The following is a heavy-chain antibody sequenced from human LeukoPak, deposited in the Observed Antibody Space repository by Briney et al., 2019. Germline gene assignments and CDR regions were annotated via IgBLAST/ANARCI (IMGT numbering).Heavy chain of an antibody. CDR1: GYTFIDYF. CDR2: INPNSGVT. J-gene: IGHJ3*02. CDR3: VRAVSGTLGGAFDI. V-gene: IGHV1-2*02. Sequence: ASVKVSCKASGYTFIDYFIHWMRQTSGQGLEWLGWINPNSGVTRYAQKFQDRVTMTRDTAAYMELSSLKSDDTAMYYCVRAVSGTLGGAFDIWGQGTAVTLSS. D-gene: IGHD1-7*01.